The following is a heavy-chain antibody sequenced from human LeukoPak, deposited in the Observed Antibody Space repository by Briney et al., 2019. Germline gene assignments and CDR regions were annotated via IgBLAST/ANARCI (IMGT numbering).Heavy chain of an antibody. Sequence: PGGSLRLSCAGSAFTFSSYWMTWVRQAPGKGLEWVANINQDGSEKYYVDSVKGRFALSRDNAKNSLYLQMNSLRAEDTAVYYCARDHHRRLYDSQARNTFDIWGQGTMVTVSS. CDR3: ARDHHRRLYDSQARNTFDI. CDR1: AFTFSSYW. CDR2: INQDGSEK. D-gene: IGHD3-22*01. V-gene: IGHV3-7*01. J-gene: IGHJ3*02.